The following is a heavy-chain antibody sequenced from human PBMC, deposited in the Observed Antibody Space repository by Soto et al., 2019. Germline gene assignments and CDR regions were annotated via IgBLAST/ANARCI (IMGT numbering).Heavy chain of an antibody. CDR1: GGSISSSSYY. D-gene: IGHD5-18*01. J-gene: IGHJ4*02. CDR2: IYYSGST. V-gene: IGHV4-39*01. CDR3: ARLDTETATIDY. Sequence: SETLSLTCTVSGGSISSSSYYWGWIRQPPGKGLEWIGSIYYSGSTYYNPALKSRVTISVDTSKNQFSLKLSSVTAADTAVYYCARLDTETATIDYWGQGTLVTVSS.